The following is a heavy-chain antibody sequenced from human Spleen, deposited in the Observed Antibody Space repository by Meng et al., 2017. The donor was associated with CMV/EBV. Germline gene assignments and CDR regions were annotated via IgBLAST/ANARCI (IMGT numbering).Heavy chain of an antibody. J-gene: IGHJ4*02. CDR1: GYIFRNYA. CDR3: ARDDPGDPLDF. V-gene: IGHV1-18*01. CDR2: IRGHNGDT. Sequence: QIPLVQSAPEVKKPGASVKVSCRASGYIFRNYAISWVRQAPGQGLEWMGYIRGHNGDTSYAQKYQGRLTLSTDAARSTAYMEIRSLTYDDTAVYYCARDDPGDPLDFWGQGTLVTVSS. D-gene: IGHD3-16*01.